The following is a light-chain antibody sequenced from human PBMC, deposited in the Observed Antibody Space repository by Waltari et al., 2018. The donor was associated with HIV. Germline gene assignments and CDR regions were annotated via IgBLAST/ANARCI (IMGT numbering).Light chain of an antibody. CDR3: QSHDSSLSGYV. Sequence: QSVLTQPPSVSGAPGQSVTISCTGSSSNIGPGSHVPCYQQLPGTAPKLLIYGNSNRPSGVPDRFSGSKSGTSASLAITGLQAEDEADYHCQSHDSSLSGYVFGTGTKVTVL. J-gene: IGLJ1*01. V-gene: IGLV1-40*01. CDR1: SSNIGPGSH. CDR2: GNS.